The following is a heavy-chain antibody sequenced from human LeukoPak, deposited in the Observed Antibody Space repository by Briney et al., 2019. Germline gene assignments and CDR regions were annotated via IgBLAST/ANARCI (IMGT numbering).Heavy chain of an antibody. CDR1: VYTFTGYI. CDR3: ARGGGTSGPELDY. V-gene: IGHV1-2*02. CDR2: INPHSGGT. D-gene: IGHD3-3*01. J-gene: IGHJ4*02. Sequence: ASVKVSCKASVYTFTGYIMHWVRQAPGQGLEWMGWINPHSGGTDNVQNFQGRVTMTRDTSINTAYMELTRMTSDDTAVYFCARGGGTSGPELDYWGQGTLVTVSS.